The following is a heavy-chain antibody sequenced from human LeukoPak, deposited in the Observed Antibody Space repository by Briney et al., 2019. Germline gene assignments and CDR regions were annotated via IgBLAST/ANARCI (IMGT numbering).Heavy chain of an antibody. V-gene: IGHV1-18*04. Sequence: GASVKVSCKASGYTFTSYGISWVRQAPGQGLEWMGWISAYNGNTNYAQKLQDRGTMTTDTSTSTAYMELRSLRSDDTAVYYCARDRGDYGVSWFDPWGQGTLVTVSS. CDR3: ARDRGDYGVSWFDP. J-gene: IGHJ5*02. CDR2: ISAYNGNT. D-gene: IGHD4-17*01. CDR1: GYTFTSYG.